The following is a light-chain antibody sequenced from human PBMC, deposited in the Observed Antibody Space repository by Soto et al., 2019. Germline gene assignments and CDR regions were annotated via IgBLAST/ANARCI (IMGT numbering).Light chain of an antibody. V-gene: IGLV1-40*01. CDR2: GNS. CDR3: QSYDSSLSGVV. J-gene: IGLJ2*01. Sequence: QAVVTQPPSVSGAPGQRVTISCTGSSSNIGAGYDVHWYQQLPVTAPNLLIYGNSNRPSGVPDRFSGSKSGTSASLAITGLQAEDEADYYCQSYDSSLSGVVFGGGTKVTVL. CDR1: SSNIGAGYD.